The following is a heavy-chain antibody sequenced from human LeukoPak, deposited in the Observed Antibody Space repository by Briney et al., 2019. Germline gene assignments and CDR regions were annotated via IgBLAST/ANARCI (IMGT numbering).Heavy chain of an antibody. CDR2: INHSGST. J-gene: IGHJ4*02. CDR1: GGSFSGYY. V-gene: IGHV4-34*01. Sequence: MASETLSLTCAVYGGSFSGYYWSWSRQPPGKGLEWIGEINHSGSTNYNPSLKSRVTISVDTSKTQFSLKLSSVTAADTAVYYCARGTGRSGFDYWGQGTLVTVSS. D-gene: IGHD6-19*01. CDR3: ARGTGRSGFDY.